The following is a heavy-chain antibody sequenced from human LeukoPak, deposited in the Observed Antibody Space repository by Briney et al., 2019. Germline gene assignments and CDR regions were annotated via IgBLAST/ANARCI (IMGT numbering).Heavy chain of an antibody. CDR2: IESKTDGGTT. J-gene: IGHJ4*02. V-gene: IGHV3-15*04. D-gene: IGHD3-10*01. CDR1: GFSFSDAW. Sequence: GGSLRLSCAASGFSFSDAWMSWVRQIPGEGLEWVGRIESKTDGGTTDYAAPVKGRFTISRDDSTNTLYLQMNSLKSEDTAVYYCTAYGSGRKFDYWGQGILVTVSS. CDR3: TAYGSGRKFDY.